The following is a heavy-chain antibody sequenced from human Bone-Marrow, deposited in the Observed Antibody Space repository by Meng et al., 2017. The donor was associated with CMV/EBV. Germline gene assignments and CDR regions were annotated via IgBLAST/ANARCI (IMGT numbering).Heavy chain of an antibody. CDR2: ISSSGFYI. V-gene: IGHV3-21*01. CDR3: ARGAVDDSSGYYHPLGY. J-gene: IGHJ4*02. D-gene: IGHD3-22*01. Sequence: GESLKISCEASGFTFSSYSMNWVRQAPGKGLEWVSSISSSGFYINDADSVKGRFSISRDNTKNSLHLQMSSLRVEDTAMYYCARGAVDDSSGYYHPLGYWSQGMLVTVSS. CDR1: GFTFSSYS.